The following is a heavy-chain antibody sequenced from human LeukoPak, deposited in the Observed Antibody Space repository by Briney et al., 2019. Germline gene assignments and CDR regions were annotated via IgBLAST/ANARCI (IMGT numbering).Heavy chain of an antibody. CDR1: GFTFSSYA. D-gene: IGHD3-10*01. J-gene: IGHJ6*02. CDR3: ARDQEDGSGSYYLSSYYYGMDV. CDR2: IWYDGSNK. V-gene: IGHV3-33*08. Sequence: GGSLRLSCAASGFTFSSYAMSWVRQAPGKGLEWVAVIWYDGSNKYYADSVKGRFTISRDNSKNTLYLQMNSLRAEDTAVYYCARDQEDGSGSYYLSSYYYGMDVWGQGTTVTVSS.